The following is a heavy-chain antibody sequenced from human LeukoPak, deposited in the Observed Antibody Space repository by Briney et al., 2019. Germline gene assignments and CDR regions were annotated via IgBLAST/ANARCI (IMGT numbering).Heavy chain of an antibody. CDR2: IIGSGGST. V-gene: IGHV3-23*01. J-gene: IGHJ6*02. D-gene: IGHD2-15*01. CDR3: AKVRGTDLVVVVAATPYYYYGMDV. Sequence: PAGTLCLSCAASGFTFSSYAMSWVRQAPGKGLEGVLAIIGSGGSTYYADSVKGRFTMSRDNSKNTLYLQMNSLRAEDTAVYYCAKVRGTDLVVVVAATPYYYYGMDVWGQGTTVTVSS. CDR1: GFTFSSYA.